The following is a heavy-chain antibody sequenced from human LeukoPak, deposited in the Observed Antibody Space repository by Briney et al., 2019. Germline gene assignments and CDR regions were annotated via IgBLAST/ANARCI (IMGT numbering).Heavy chain of an antibody. D-gene: IGHD3-3*01. CDR2: ISSSSSYI. CDR3: ARSYYDFWSGYYSSYYYYGMDV. V-gene: IGHV3-21*01. Sequence: GGSLRLSCAASGFTFSSYSMNWVRQAPGKGLEWVSSISSSSSYIYYADSMKGRFTISRDDAKNSLYLQMNSLRAEDTAVYYCARSYYDFWSGYYSSYYYYGMDVWGQETTVTVSS. J-gene: IGHJ6*02. CDR1: GFTFSSYS.